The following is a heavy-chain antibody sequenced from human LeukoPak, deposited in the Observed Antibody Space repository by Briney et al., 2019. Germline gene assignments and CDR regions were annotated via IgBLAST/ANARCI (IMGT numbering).Heavy chain of an antibody. J-gene: IGHJ4*02. CDR3: ARQIVSLDTAMDQQTDY. Sequence: ASVKVSCKASGYTFTGYYMHWVRQAPGQGLEWMGWINPNSGGTNYAQKFQGRVTMTRDTSISTAYMGLSRLRSDDTAVYYCARQIVSLDTAMDQQTDYWGQGTLVTVSS. CDR1: GYTFTGYY. V-gene: IGHV1-2*02. D-gene: IGHD5-18*01. CDR2: INPNSGGT.